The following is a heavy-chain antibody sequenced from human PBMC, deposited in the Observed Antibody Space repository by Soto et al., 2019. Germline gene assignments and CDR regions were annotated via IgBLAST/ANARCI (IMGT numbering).Heavy chain of an antibody. CDR1: GFTFSDYY. CDR2: ISNSGGTM. CDR3: ARDSSGWYQAFDI. V-gene: IGHV3-11*01. Sequence: PGGSLRLSCAASGFTFSDYYMRWIRQAPGKGLEWVSYISNSGGTMYYADSVKGRFTISRDNAKKSLYLEMNSLRAEDTAVYYCARDSSGWYQAFDIWGQGTMVTV. J-gene: IGHJ3*02. D-gene: IGHD6-19*01.